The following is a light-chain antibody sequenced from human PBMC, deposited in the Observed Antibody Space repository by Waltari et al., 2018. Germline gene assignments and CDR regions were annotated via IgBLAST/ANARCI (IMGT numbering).Light chain of an antibody. CDR2: EIS. Sequence: EIMLTQTPLSLSVTPGQPASISCMSNQSLLHNDGKSYLYWYLQRPGKSPELLIAEISSRFSGVPYGLGGSGSGADFTLRISRVEADDVGVYYCMQGIHRLTFGGGTKVEI. J-gene: IGKJ4*01. CDR1: QSLLHNDGKSY. V-gene: IGKV2-29*02. CDR3: MQGIHRLT.